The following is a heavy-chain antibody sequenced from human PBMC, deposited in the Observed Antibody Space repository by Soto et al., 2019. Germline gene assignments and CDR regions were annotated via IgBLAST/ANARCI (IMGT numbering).Heavy chain of an antibody. CDR2: ISGSGGST. V-gene: IGHV3-23*01. J-gene: IGHJ5*02. D-gene: IGHD3-3*01. Sequence: PGGSLRLSCAASGFTFSSYAMSWVRQAPGKGLEWVSAISGSGGSTYYADSVKGRFTISRDNSKNTLYLQMNSLRAEDTAVYYCAKAPRLRFSTGPANWFDPWGQGTLVTVSS. CDR3: AKAPRLRFSTGPANWFDP. CDR1: GFTFSSYA.